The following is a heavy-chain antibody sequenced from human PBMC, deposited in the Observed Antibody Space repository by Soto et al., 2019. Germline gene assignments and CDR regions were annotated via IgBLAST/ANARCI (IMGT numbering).Heavy chain of an antibody. Sequence: ESLKISFKGSGYSLTSYWISWVRQIPGKGLEWMGRIDPSDSYTNYSPSFQGHVTISADKSISTAYLQWSSLKASDTAMYYCARRLGGVYGGNFLFDAFDIWGQGTMVTVS. CDR1: GYSLTSYW. CDR2: IDPSDSYT. J-gene: IGHJ3*02. D-gene: IGHD2-8*02. V-gene: IGHV5-10-1*01. CDR3: ARRLGGVYGGNFLFDAFDI.